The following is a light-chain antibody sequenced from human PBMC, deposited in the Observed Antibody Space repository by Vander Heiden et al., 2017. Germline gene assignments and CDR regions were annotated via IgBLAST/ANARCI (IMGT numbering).Light chain of an antibody. Sequence: SYVLTQEPSVSVAPGQTARITCGGENIGAVSVHWYQQKPGRAPVLVVYNDADRPSGIPERFSGSNSGNTASLTINRVAAGDEADYFCQVWDNSNDRVVFGGGTKLTVL. V-gene: IGLV3-21*02. CDR2: NDA. J-gene: IGLJ2*01. CDR1: NIGAVS. CDR3: QVWDNSNDRVV.